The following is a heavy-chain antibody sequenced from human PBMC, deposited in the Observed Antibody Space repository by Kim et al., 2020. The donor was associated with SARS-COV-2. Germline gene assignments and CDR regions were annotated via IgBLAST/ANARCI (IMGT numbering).Heavy chain of an antibody. J-gene: IGHJ4*02. D-gene: IGHD6-19*01. CDR1: GGSFSGYY. CDR2: INHSGST. CDR3: ARGEKQWLVSPTIYFDY. V-gene: IGHV4-34*01. Sequence: SETLSLTCAVYGGSFSGYYWSWIRQPPGKGLEWIGDINHSGSTIYNPSLKSRVTISVDTSKNQFSLKLSSVTAADTALCYCARGEKQWLVSPTIYFDYWGQGTLVTVSS.